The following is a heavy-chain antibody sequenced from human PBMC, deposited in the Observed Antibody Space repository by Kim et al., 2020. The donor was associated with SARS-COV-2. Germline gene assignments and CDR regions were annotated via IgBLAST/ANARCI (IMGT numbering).Heavy chain of an antibody. Sequence: NRNTKYAAQFQDRVNITRDKSASTAYVGLSSRRTEDTAVYYCARKREGMDVWGKGTTVTVSS. V-gene: IGHV1-3*01. CDR3: ARKREGMDV. J-gene: IGHJ6*03. CDR2: NRNT.